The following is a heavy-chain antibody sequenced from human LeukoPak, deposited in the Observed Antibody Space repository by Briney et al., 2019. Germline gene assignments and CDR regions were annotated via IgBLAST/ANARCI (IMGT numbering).Heavy chain of an antibody. V-gene: IGHV3-53*01. J-gene: IGHJ5*02. CDR3: TRDRILGSRTHDPRGLNNWFDP. CDR2: IYSGGST. Sequence: PGGFLRLSCAASGFTVSSNYMSWVRQAPGKGLEWVSVIYSGGSTYYADSVKGRFTISRDNSKNTLYLQMNSLRAEDTAVYYCTRDRILGSRTHDPRGLNNWFDPWGQGTLVTVSS. CDR1: GFTVSSNY. D-gene: IGHD1-26*01.